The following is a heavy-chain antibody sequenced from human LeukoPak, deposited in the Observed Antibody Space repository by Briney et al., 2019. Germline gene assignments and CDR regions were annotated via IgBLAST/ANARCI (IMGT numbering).Heavy chain of an antibody. CDR2: IHYSKIT. CDR1: GGSISSSSYY. D-gene: IGHD1-26*01. Sequence: KPSETLSLTCTVSGGSISSSSYYWGWIRQPPGKGLDWIGSIHYSKITFYNPSLKSRVTMSLDTSKNRFSLNLNSVTAADTAVYYCARAVGTTTGLFDYWGQGALVTVSS. J-gene: IGHJ4*02. V-gene: IGHV4-39*02. CDR3: ARAVGTTTGLFDY.